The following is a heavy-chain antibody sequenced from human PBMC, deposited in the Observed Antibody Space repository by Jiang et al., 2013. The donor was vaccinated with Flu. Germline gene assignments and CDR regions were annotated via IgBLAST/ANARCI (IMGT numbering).Heavy chain of an antibody. D-gene: IGHD2-8*01. J-gene: IGHJ3*02. CDR1: GGSISSGAYS. CDR3: ARDDSYMVAFDI. V-gene: IGHV4-30-2*01. CDR2: IYHSGSA. Sequence: GSGLVKPSQTLSLTCAVSGGSISSGAYSWSWIRQPPGKALEWIGYIYHSGSAFYNPSLKSRVTLSLDRSKNQFSLILSSVTAADTAVYYCARDDSYMVAFDIWGQGTMVTVSS.